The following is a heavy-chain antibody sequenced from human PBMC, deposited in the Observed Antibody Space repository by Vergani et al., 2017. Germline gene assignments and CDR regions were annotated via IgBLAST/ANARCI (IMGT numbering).Heavy chain of an antibody. CDR3: AKGRMITFGGVIVIRGLNWFDP. V-gene: IGHV3-21*01. CDR2: ISSSSSYI. CDR1: GFTFSSYS. Sequence: EVQLVESGGGLVKPGGSLRLSCAASGFTFSSYSMNWVRQAPGKGLEWVSSISSSSSYIYYADSVKGRFTISRDNAKNSLYLQMDSLRAEDTAVYYCAKGRMITFGGVIVIRGLNWFDPWGQGTLVTVSS. D-gene: IGHD3-16*02. J-gene: IGHJ5*02.